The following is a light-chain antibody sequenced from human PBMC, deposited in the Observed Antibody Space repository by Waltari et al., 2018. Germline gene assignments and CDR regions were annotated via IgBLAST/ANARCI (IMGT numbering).Light chain of an antibody. CDR2: YAS. Sequence: DIQMTQSPSSLSASVGDTVTITCRASQGISNYLAWYQQKPGKAPKPLIYYASNLESGVPARFRGRGSGADFPVTISSLQPEDVATDYCQEHKSYPRTFGQGTKVEIK. V-gene: IGKV1-16*01. CDR1: QGISNY. J-gene: IGKJ1*01. CDR3: QEHKSYPRT.